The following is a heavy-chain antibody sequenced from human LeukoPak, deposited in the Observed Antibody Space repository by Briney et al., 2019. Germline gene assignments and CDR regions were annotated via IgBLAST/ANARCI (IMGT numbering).Heavy chain of an antibody. V-gene: IGHV3-15*01. CDR3: TTFLGAY. CDR2: VKSKTEGGTT. D-gene: IGHD3-16*01. CDR1: GFTFSSYA. J-gene: IGHJ4*02. Sequence: GGSLRLACAASGFTFSSYAMSWVRQAPGKGLEWDGRVKSKTEGGTTDYAAPVKGRFTISRDDSKNTLYLQMNSLKTEDTAVYYCTTFLGAYWGQGALVTVSS.